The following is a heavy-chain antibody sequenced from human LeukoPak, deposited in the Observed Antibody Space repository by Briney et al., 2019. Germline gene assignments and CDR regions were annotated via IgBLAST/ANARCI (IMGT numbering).Heavy chain of an antibody. CDR1: GGTFSSYA. Sequence: SVKVSCKASGGTFSSYAISWVRQAPGQGLEWMGGIIPIFGTANYAQKFQGRVTITADESTSTAYMELSSLRSEDTAVYYCARVDGGYEPFDYWGQGTLVTVSS. CDR3: ARVDGGYEPFDY. CDR2: IIPIFGTA. V-gene: IGHV1-69*13. D-gene: IGHD5-12*01. J-gene: IGHJ4*02.